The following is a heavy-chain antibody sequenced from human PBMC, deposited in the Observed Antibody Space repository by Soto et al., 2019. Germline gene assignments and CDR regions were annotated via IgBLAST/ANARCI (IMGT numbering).Heavy chain of an antibody. J-gene: IGHJ4*02. D-gene: IGHD6-19*01. V-gene: IGHV1-69*13. CDR1: GGTFSSYA. CDR2: IIPIFGTA. Sequence: GASVKVSCKASGGTFSSYAISWVRQAPGQGLEWMGGIIPIFGTANYAQKFQGRVTITADESTSTAYMELSSLRSEDTAVYYYARSAGSSSSLAVAGCCFDYWGQGTLVTVSS. CDR3: ARSAGSSSSLAVAGCCFDY.